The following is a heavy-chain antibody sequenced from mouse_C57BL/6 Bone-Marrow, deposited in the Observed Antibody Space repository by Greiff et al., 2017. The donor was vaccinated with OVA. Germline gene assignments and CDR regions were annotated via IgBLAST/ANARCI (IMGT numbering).Heavy chain of an antibody. CDR3: ARSRAKGYGGYYFDY. Sequence: EVKLQQSGPELVKPGASVKISCKASGYTFTDYYMNWVKQSHGKSLEWIGDINPNNGGTSYNQKFKGKATLTVDKSSSTAYMELRSLTSEDSAVYYCARSRAKGYGGYYFDYWGQGTTLTVSS. CDR1: GYTFTDYY. J-gene: IGHJ2*01. V-gene: IGHV1-26*01. CDR2: INPNNGGT. D-gene: IGHD2-2*01.